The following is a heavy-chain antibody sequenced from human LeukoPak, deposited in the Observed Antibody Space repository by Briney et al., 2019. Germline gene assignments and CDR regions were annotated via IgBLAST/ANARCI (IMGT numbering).Heavy chain of an antibody. D-gene: IGHD3-10*01. V-gene: IGHV4-31*03. Sequence: SETLSLTCTVSGGSISSGGYYWSCSRQHPGKGLEWIGYIYYSGSTYYNPSLKSRVTISVDTSKNQFSLKLSSVTAADTAVYYCARGFGENAFDIWGQGTMVTVSS. J-gene: IGHJ3*02. CDR1: GGSISSGGYY. CDR3: ARGFGENAFDI. CDR2: IYYSGST.